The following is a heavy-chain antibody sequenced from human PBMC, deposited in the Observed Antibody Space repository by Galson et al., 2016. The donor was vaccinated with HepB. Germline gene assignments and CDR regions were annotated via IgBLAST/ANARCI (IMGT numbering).Heavy chain of an antibody. J-gene: IGHJ4*01. V-gene: IGHV3-74*01. Sequence: SLRLSCAASGFTGFTFSSYWMHWVRQAPGKGLVWVSRISLDGSVTIYGDSVKGRFSTSRDNAKNTLFLQMNSLRAEDTAVYYCGASRDGYIDYWGQEALVTISS. D-gene: IGHD5-24*01. CDR1: GFTGFTFSSYW. CDR3: GASRDGYIDY. CDR2: ISLDGSVT.